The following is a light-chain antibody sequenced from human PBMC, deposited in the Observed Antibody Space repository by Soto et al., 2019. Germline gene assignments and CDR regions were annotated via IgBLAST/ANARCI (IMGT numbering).Light chain of an antibody. V-gene: IGKV1-5*01. CDR2: DAS. CDR1: QSISSW. Sequence: DIQTTQSPSTLSASVGDRVTITCRSSQSISSWLAWYQQKPGKAPKLLSYDASSLESGVPSRFSGSGSGTEFTLTLSSLQPDDFATYYCQQYNSYSFGGGTKVEIK. J-gene: IGKJ4*01. CDR3: QQYNSYS.